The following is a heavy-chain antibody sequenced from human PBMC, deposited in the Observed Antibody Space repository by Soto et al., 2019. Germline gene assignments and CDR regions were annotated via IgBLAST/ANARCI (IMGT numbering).Heavy chain of an antibody. Sequence: TSETLSLTCTVSGGSISSYYWSWIRQPPGKGLEWIGYIYYSGSTNYNPSLKSRVTISVDTSKNQFSLKLSSVTAADTAVYYCASIYDSSGYYYGNNWFDPWGQGTLVTVSS. J-gene: IGHJ5*02. CDR3: ASIYDSSGYYYGNNWFDP. CDR2: IYYSGST. D-gene: IGHD3-22*01. V-gene: IGHV4-59*01. CDR1: GGSISSYY.